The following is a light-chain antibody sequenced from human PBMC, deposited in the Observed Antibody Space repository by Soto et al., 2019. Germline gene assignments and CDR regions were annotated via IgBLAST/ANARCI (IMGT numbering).Light chain of an antibody. J-gene: IGLJ3*02. Sequence: QSALTQPRSVSGSPGQSVTIFCTGTTSDVGSYNYVSWYRQHPGEAPKLMIYDVNKRPSGVPDRFSGSKSGNTASLTISGLQAEDEADYYCCSYAGTYTVVFGGGTQLTVL. CDR2: DVN. V-gene: IGLV2-11*01. CDR3: CSYAGTYTVV. CDR1: TSDVGSYNY.